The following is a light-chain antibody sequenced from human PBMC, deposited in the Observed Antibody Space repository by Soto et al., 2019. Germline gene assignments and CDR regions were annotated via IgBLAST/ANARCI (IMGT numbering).Light chain of an antibody. CDR3: QQYSNWPRT. J-gene: IGKJ1*01. CDR2: GSS. V-gene: IGKV3-15*01. Sequence: DIVMTQSPATLSVSPGERATISCRASQTVSSNLAWYQQKPGQAPRLLLYGSSTWATGIPSRFSGSGSGTEFTLTISSLQSEDFAVYYCQQYSNWPRTFGRGTKVDIK. CDR1: QTVSSN.